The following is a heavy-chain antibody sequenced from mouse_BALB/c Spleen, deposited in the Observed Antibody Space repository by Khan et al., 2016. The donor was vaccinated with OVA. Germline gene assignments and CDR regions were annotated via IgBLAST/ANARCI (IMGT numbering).Heavy chain of an antibody. CDR2: ISYSGST. Sequence: VQLKQSGPGLVKPSQSLSLTCTVTGYSITSGYGWNWIRQFPGNKLEWMGYISYSGSTNYNPSLKSRISITRDTSKNQFFLQLNSVTTEDTATYDCARTARIKYWGKGTTLTVSS. CDR3: ARTARIKY. J-gene: IGHJ2*01. V-gene: IGHV3-2*02. D-gene: IGHD1-2*01. CDR1: GYSITSGYG.